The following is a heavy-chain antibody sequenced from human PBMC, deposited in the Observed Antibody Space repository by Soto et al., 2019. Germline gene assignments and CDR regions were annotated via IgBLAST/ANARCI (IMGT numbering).Heavy chain of an antibody. J-gene: IGHJ6*02. V-gene: IGHV1-46*01. D-gene: IGHD2-2*01. CDR2: INPSGGST. CDR3: ARDRGGIVVVPAALYDYYYYGMDV. Sequence: QVQLVQSGAEVKKPGASVKVSCKASGYTFTSYYMHWVRQAPGQGLEWMGIINPSGGSTSYAQKFQGRVTMTRDTSTSTVYMELSSLRSEDTAVYYCARDRGGIVVVPAALYDYYYYGMDVWGQGTTVTVSS. CDR1: GYTFTSYY.